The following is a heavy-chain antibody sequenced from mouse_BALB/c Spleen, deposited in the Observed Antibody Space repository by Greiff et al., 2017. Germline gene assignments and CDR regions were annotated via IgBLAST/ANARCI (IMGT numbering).Heavy chain of an antibody. J-gene: IGHJ3*01. CDR1: GFTFSSYA. CDR2: ISSGGST. V-gene: IGHV5-6-5*01. CDR3: ARGKDEWFAY. Sequence: EVQRVESGGGLVKPGGSLKLSCAASGFTFSSYAMSWVRQTPEKRLEWVASISSGGSTYYPDSVKGRFTISRDNARNILYLQMSSLRSEDTAMYYCARGKDEWFAYWGQGTLVTVSA.